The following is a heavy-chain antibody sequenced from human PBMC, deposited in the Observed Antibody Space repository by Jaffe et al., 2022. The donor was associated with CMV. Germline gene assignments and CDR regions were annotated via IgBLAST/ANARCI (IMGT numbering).Heavy chain of an antibody. Sequence: EVQLVESGGGLVKPGGSLRLSCAASGFTFSSYSMNWVRQAPGKGLEWVSSISSSSSYIYYADSVKGRFTISRDNAKNSLYLQMNSLRAEDTAVYYCAGVDSPFYYYYGMDVWGQGTTVTVSS. D-gene: IGHD2-15*01. CDR3: AGVDSPFYYYYGMDV. CDR2: ISSSSSYI. CDR1: GFTFSSYS. V-gene: IGHV3-21*01. J-gene: IGHJ6*02.